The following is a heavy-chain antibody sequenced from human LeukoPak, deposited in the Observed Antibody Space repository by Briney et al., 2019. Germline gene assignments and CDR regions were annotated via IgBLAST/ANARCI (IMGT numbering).Heavy chain of an antibody. CDR2: IYHSGST. CDR1: GGSISSGGYY. Sequence: SETLSLTCTVSGGSISSGGYYWSWIRQPPGKGLEWIGYIYHSGSTYYNPSLRSRVTISVDRSKNQFSLKLSSVTAADTAVYYCARGWVTAFDIWGQGTMVTVSS. D-gene: IGHD1-26*01. CDR3: ARGWVTAFDI. V-gene: IGHV4-30-2*01. J-gene: IGHJ3*02.